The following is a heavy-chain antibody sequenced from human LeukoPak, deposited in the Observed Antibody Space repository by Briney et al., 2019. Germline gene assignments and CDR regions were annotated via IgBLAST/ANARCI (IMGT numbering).Heavy chain of an antibody. V-gene: IGHV3-21*01. CDR1: GFSFPYG. J-gene: IGHJ4*02. D-gene: IGHD2/OR15-2a*01. CDR3: ARVSSVGFDY. Sequence: GGSLRLSCEASGFSFPYGMSWVRQAPGKGLEWVSSISSSSSYIYYADSVKGRFTISRDNAKNSLYLQMNSLRAEDTAVYYCARVSSVGFDYWGQGTLVTVSS. CDR2: ISSSSSYI.